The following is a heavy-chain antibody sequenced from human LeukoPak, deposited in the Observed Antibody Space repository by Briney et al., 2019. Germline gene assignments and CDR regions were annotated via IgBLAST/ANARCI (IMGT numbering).Heavy chain of an antibody. Sequence: ASVKVSCKASGYTFPNYGISWLRQAPGQGLEWMGWVSTYNGNTNYAQRLQGRPTMTTDTSTSTAYMELRSLRSDDTAVYYCARDYPDCGADCHYIRHDYWGQGTLVTVSS. CDR3: ARDYPDCGADCHYIRHDY. D-gene: IGHD2-21*02. V-gene: IGHV1-18*01. CDR1: GYTFPNYG. J-gene: IGHJ4*02. CDR2: VSTYNGNT.